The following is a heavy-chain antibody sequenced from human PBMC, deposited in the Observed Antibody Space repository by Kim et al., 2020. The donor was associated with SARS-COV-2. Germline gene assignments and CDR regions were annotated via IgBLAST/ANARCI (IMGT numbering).Heavy chain of an antibody. J-gene: IGHJ4*02. Sequence: ASVKVSCKVSGYTLTELSMHWVRQAPGKGLEWMGGFYPEDGETIYAQKFQGRVTMTEDTSTDTAYMDLSSLRYEDTAEYYCATLDSSGYYKEYYFDYWGQGTLVTVSS. D-gene: IGHD3-22*01. V-gene: IGHV1-24*01. CDR3: ATLDSSGYYKEYYFDY. CDR1: GYTLTELS. CDR2: FYPEDGET.